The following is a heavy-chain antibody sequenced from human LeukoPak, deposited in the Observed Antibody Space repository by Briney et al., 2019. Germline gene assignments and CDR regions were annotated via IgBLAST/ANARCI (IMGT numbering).Heavy chain of an antibody. V-gene: IGHV4-39*01. D-gene: IGHD2-2*01. J-gene: IGHJ4*02. CDR2: IYYSGST. Sequence: SETLSLTCTVSGGSISSSSYYWGWIRQPPGKGLEWIGSIYYSGSTYYNPSLKSRVTISVDTSKNQFSLKLSSVTAADTAVYYCARLPYQYFDYWGQGTLVTVSS. CDR1: GGSISSSSYY. CDR3: ARLPYQYFDY.